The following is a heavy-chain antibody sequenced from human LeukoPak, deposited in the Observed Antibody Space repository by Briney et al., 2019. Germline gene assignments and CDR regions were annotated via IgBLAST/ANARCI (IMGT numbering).Heavy chain of an antibody. J-gene: IGHJ4*02. D-gene: IGHD2-2*01. CDR1: GFTFSNAW. CDR2: IKSKTDGGTT. V-gene: IGHV3-15*01. CDR3: ASSDCSSTSCMLDY. Sequence: GGSLRLSCAASGFTFSNAWMSWVRQAPGKGLEWVGRIKSKTDGGTTDYAAPVKGRFTISRDDSKNTLYLQMNSLRAEDTAVYYCASSDCSSTSCMLDYWGQGTLVTVSS.